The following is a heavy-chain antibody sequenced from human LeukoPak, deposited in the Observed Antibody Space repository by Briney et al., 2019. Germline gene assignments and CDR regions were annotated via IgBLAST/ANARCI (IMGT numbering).Heavy chain of an antibody. Sequence: GGSLRLSCAASGFTFSSYGMHWVRQAPGKGLEWVAFIRYDGSNKYYADSVKGRFTISRDNSKNTLYLQMNSLRAEDTAVYYCVKDSGYYDTSGKGWFDFWGQGTLVTVSS. CDR1: GFTFSSYG. D-gene: IGHD3-22*01. J-gene: IGHJ5*01. V-gene: IGHV3-30*02. CDR3: VKDSGYYDTSGKGWFDF. CDR2: IRYDGSNK.